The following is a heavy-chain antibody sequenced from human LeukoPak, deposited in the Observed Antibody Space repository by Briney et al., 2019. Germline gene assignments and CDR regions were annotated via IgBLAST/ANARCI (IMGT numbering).Heavy chain of an antibody. CDR1: GGSISGSSYY. CDR3: ARDGGGYSYYMDV. CDR2: IYYSGST. J-gene: IGHJ6*03. D-gene: IGHD2-15*01. V-gene: IGHV4-39*02. Sequence: PSETLSLTCTVSGGSISGSSYYWGWIRQPPGKGLEWIGSIYYSGSTYYNPSLKSRVTISVDTSNNQFSLRVRSVTAADTAVYYCARDGGGYSYYMDVWGKGTTVTISS.